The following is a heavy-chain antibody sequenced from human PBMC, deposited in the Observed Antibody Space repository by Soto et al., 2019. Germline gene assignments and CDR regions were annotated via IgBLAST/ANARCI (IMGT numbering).Heavy chain of an antibody. CDR1: GFTFSSYA. J-gene: IGHJ4*02. Sequence: QVQLVESGGGVVKHGRSLRLSCAASGFTFSSYAMHWVRQAPGKGLEWVAVISYDGSNKYYADSVKGRFTISRDNSKNTLYRQMNSLRAEDTAVYYCASGTYDYGDYDYFDYWGQGTLVTVSS. D-gene: IGHD4-17*01. CDR2: ISYDGSNK. CDR3: ASGTYDYGDYDYFDY. V-gene: IGHV3-30-3*01.